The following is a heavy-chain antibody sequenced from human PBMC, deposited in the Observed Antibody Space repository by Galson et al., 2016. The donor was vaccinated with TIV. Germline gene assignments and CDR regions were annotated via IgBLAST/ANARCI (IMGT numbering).Heavy chain of an antibody. CDR1: GGTSRSYA. J-gene: IGHJ3*02. V-gene: IGHV1-69*05. CDR3: ARASHIVVAIDSRGAFDI. CDR2: IIPIFNTA. D-gene: IGHD2-21*01. Sequence: SVKVSCKASGGTSRSYAISWVRQAPGQGLEWMGGIIPIFNTAKYAQKFQGRVTVTTDESTSTAYMELSSLRVEDTAVDYCARASHIVVAIDSRGAFDIWGQGTVVTVSS.